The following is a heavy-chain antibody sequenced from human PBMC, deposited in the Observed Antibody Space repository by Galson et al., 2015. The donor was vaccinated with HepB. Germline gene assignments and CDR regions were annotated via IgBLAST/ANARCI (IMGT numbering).Heavy chain of an antibody. Sequence: TLSLTCTVSGGSISSGDYYWSWIRQHPGKGLEWIGYIYHSGSTYYNPSLKSRVKMSIDTSKNHFSLNLSSVTAADTAVYFCATITMGMVVINPWGQGTLVTVSS. CDR1: GGSISSGDYY. V-gene: IGHV4-31*03. CDR2: IYHSGST. J-gene: IGHJ4*02. CDR3: ATITMGMVVINP. D-gene: IGHD3-10*01.